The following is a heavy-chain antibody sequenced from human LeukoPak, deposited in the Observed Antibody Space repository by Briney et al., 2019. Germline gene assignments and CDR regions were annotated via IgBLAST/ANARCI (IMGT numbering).Heavy chain of an antibody. J-gene: IGHJ4*02. CDR3: AIATMTGGVFDY. CDR1: GYTFIGYY. V-gene: IGHV1-2*02. D-gene: IGHD5-12*01. CDR2: INPNSGGA. Sequence: SVKVSCKASGYTFIGYYIPWVRQAPGQGLEWMGWINPNSGGANYAQKVPGRVSMTRDTSINTAYMELSRLKSDDTAVFYCAIATMTGGVFDYGGQGTLVTVSS.